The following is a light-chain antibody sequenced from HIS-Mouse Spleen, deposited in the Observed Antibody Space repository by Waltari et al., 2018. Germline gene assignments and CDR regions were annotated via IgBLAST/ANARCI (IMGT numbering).Light chain of an antibody. V-gene: IGLV2-14*03. CDR1: SSDVGCYNY. Sequence: QSALTQPRSVSGSPGQSVTIPCTGTSSDVGCYNYVAWYQHHPGNAPKLMIYDVSNRPSGVSNRFSGAKSGNPASLTISGLQAEDEADYYCSSYTSSSTLVFGTGTKVTVL. CDR3: SSYTSSSTLV. CDR2: DVS. J-gene: IGLJ1*01.